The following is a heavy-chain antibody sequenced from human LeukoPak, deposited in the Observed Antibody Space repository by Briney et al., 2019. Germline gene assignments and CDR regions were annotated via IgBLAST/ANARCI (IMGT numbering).Heavy chain of an antibody. Sequence: SETLSLTCTVSGGSISSHYWSWMRPPAGKGLEWSGRIYTSGSTNYNASLKSRVTMSVDTSKNQFSLKLSSVTAADSAVYYCARVSGSEWLVLGANNAFDIWGQGTMVTVSS. D-gene: IGHD6-19*01. J-gene: IGHJ3*02. CDR3: ARVSGSEWLVLGANNAFDI. CDR2: IYTSGST. CDR1: GGSISSHY. V-gene: IGHV4-4*07.